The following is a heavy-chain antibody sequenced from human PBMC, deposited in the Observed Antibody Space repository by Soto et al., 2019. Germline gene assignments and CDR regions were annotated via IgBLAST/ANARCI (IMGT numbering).Heavy chain of an antibody. CDR3: ARPGYRITNDY. CDR2: ISSTSTYI. J-gene: IGHJ4*02. Sequence: EVQLVESGGGLVKPGGSLRLSCAASGFTFSSYSMNWVRQAPGKGLEWVSSISSTSTYIYYADSVKGRFTISRDNAKNSLYLQMNSLRADDTAVYFCARPGYRITNDYWGQGTLVTVSS. CDR1: GFTFSSYS. V-gene: IGHV3-21*01. D-gene: IGHD2-15*01.